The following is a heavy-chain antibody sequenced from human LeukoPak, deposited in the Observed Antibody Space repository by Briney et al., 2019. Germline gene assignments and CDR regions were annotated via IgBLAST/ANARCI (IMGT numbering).Heavy chain of an antibody. V-gene: IGHV3-30-3*01. CDR3: ARDQTGDYYDSSGYYWVF. D-gene: IGHD3-22*01. CDR2: ISYDGSNK. CDR1: GFTLSSYA. J-gene: IGHJ4*02. Sequence: PGRSLRLSCAASGFTLSSYAMHWVRQAPGKGLEWMAVISYDGSNKYYADSVKGRFTISRDNSKNTLYLQMNSLRAEDTAVYYCARDQTGDYYDSSGYYWVFWGQGTLVTVSS.